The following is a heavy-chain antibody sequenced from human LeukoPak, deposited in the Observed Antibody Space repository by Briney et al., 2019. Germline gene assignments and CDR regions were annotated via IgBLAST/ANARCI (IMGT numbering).Heavy chain of an antibody. J-gene: IGHJ4*02. CDR2: INTNTGNP. Sequence: ASVRVSCKASGYTFTSSAMNWVRQAPGQGLEWMGWINTNTGNPTYAQGLTGRFVFSLDTSVSTAYLQISSLKAEDTAVYYCARQGPGYCGSTSCYGVDYWGQGTLVTVSS. D-gene: IGHD2-2*01. V-gene: IGHV7-4-1*02. CDR1: GYTFTSSA. CDR3: ARQGPGYCGSTSCYGVDY.